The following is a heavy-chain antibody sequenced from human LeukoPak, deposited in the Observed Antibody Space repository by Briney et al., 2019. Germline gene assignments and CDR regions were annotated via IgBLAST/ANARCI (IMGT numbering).Heavy chain of an antibody. V-gene: IGHV4-61*02. J-gene: IGHJ4*02. D-gene: IGHD3-10*01. CDR2: IYTSGST. Sequence: SETLSLTCTVSGGSISSGSYYWSWIRQPAGKGLEWIGRIYTSGSTNYNPSLKSRVTISVDTSKNQFSLKLTSVTAADTAVYYCARDRELGYWGQGTLVTVSS. CDR3: ARDRELGY. CDR1: GGSISSGSYY.